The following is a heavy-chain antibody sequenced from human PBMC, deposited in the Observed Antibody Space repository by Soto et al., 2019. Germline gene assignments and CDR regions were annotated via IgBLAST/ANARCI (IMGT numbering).Heavy chain of an antibody. V-gene: IGHV1-69*13. D-gene: IGHD5-12*01. CDR2: IIPIFGTA. Sequence: ASVKVSCKASGGTFSSYAISWVRQAPGQGLEWMGGIIPIFGTANYAQKFQGRVTITADESTSTAYMELSSLRSEDTAVYYCARDGVEMATINYFDYWGQGTLVTVSS. CDR1: GGTFSSYA. J-gene: IGHJ4*02. CDR3: ARDGVEMATINYFDY.